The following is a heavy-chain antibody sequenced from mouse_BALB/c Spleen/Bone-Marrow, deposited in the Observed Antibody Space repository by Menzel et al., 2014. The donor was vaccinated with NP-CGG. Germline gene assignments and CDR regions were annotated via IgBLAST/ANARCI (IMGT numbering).Heavy chain of an antibody. V-gene: IGHV1-4*02. Sequence: VQLQQSAAELARPGASVKMSCKASGYTFTSYTMQWVKQRPGQGLEWIGYIDPSNTYTDYNQKFRDKTTLTADKSSSTAFMQLTSLTSEDSAVYYCAREDIITAYFDYWGQGTTLTGSS. CDR1: GYTFTSYT. CDR3: AREDIITAYFDY. J-gene: IGHJ2*01. D-gene: IGHD1-1*01. CDR2: IDPSNTYT.